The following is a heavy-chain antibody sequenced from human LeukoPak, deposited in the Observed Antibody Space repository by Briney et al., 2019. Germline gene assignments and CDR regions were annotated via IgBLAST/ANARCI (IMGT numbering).Heavy chain of an antibody. J-gene: IGHJ4*02. CDR1: GGTFSSYA. Sequence: SVKVSCKASGGTFSSYAISWVRQAPGQGLEWMGGIIPIFGTANYAQKFQGRVTITADESTSTAYMELSSLRSEDTAVYYCVRALYSGSYFVYWGQGTLVTVSS. CDR3: VRALYSGSYFVY. D-gene: IGHD1-26*01. CDR2: IIPIFGTA. V-gene: IGHV1-69*01.